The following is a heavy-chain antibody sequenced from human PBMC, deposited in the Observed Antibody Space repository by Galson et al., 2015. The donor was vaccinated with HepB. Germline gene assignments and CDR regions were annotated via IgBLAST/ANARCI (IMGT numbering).Heavy chain of an antibody. Sequence: SLRLSCAASGFTFSIYGMHWVRQAPGKGLEWVAFIRYDGSNTYYADSVKGRFTISRDNSKNTLYLQMNSLRAEDTAVYYCAKEYRYYYGSGSLRGWFDPWGQGTLVTVSS. V-gene: IGHV3-30*02. CDR3: AKEYRYYYGSGSLRGWFDP. J-gene: IGHJ5*02. CDR2: IRYDGSNT. CDR1: GFTFSIYG. D-gene: IGHD3-10*01.